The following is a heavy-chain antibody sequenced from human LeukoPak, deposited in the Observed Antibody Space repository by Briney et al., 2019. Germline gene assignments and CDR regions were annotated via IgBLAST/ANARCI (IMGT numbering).Heavy chain of an antibody. CDR1: GFTFSNYW. J-gene: IGHJ4*02. V-gene: IGHV3-7*03. CDR2: IKQDGSEK. CDR3: AKETFDY. Sequence: PGGSLRLSCAASGFTFSNYWMSWVRQAPGKGLEWVANIKQDGSEKYYVDSVKGRFTISRDNAKNSLYLQMNSLRAEDTALYYCAKETFDYWGQGTLVTVSS.